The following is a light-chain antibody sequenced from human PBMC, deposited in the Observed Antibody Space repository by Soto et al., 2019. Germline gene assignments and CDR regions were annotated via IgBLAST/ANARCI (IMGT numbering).Light chain of an antibody. Sequence: DIQITQSPSTLSASIGDRVTITCRASQSSNGRLAWYQQKPGRPPKLLIYDVSFLESGVPSRFSGSGSGTDFNLTISSLRPDDFATFYCQQYKVYPYTFGQGTRLDIQ. CDR1: QSSNGR. CDR2: DVS. V-gene: IGKV1-5*01. J-gene: IGKJ2*01. CDR3: QQYKVYPYT.